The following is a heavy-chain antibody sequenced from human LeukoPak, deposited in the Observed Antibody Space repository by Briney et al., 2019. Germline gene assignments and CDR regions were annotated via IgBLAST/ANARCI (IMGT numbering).Heavy chain of an antibody. CDR1: GGSISSSSYY. CDR3: ARGYCSGGSCYSMIPYYYYYMDV. CDR2: IYYSGST. Sequence: SETLSLTCTVSGGSISSSSYYWGWIRQPPGKGLEWIGSIYYSGSTYYNPSLKSRVTISVDTSKNQFSLKLSSVTAADTAVYYCARGYCSGGSCYSMIPYYYYYMDVWGKGTTVTVSS. V-gene: IGHV4-39*07. J-gene: IGHJ6*03. D-gene: IGHD2-15*01.